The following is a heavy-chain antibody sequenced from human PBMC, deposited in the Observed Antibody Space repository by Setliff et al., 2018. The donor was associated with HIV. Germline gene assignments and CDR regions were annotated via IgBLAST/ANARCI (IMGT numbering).Heavy chain of an antibody. CDR2: ISGYNGNT. J-gene: IGHJ3*02. Sequence: ASVKVSCKASGNTNPSDAISWVRQAPGQGLEWMGWISGYNGNTKYAQNMQGRVTVTTDTSTTTAYMELRSLRSDDTAVDYCATITVAGTGAFDIWGQGTMVTVAS. D-gene: IGHD6-19*01. V-gene: IGHV1-18*01. CDR3: ATITVAGTGAFDI. CDR1: GNTNPSDA.